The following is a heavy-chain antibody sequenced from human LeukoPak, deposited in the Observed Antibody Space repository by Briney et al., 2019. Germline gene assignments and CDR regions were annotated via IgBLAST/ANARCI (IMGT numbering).Heavy chain of an antibody. V-gene: IGHV4-34*01. CDR3: ARRVVERFRPVYFDY. Sequence: SETLSLTCSVYWVPLSAYYWRWIRQSPGKGLEWIGEIYHSGSTTYHPSLKGRVTISIDMSKYQFSLKLTSVTAADTAVYYCARRVVERFRPVYFDYWGQGALVTVSS. J-gene: IGHJ4*02. D-gene: IGHD2-15*01. CDR2: IYHSGST. CDR1: WVPLSAYY.